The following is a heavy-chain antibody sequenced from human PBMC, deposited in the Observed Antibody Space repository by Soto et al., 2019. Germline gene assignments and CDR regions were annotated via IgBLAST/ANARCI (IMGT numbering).Heavy chain of an antibody. CDR2: INPNSGDS. D-gene: IGHD6-19*01. CDR3: AGREQWLENFDF. J-gene: IGHJ4*02. Sequence: SVKVSCKTSGYTFTGYYIHWIRQAPGQGLEWMGWINPNSGDSNYSQEFQGRVTMTSDTSITTAYMQLTRLRSDDTAVDYCAGREQWLENFDFWGQGSLVTVSS. V-gene: IGHV1-2*02. CDR1: GYTFTGYY.